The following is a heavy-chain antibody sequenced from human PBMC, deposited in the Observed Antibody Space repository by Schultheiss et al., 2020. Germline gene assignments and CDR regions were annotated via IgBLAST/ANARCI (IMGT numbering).Heavy chain of an antibody. CDR1: GFPFNYAW. CDR3: SADFWDESGYYICA. D-gene: IGHD3-3*01. V-gene: IGHV3-15*01. CDR2: MKSKSDGGAT. J-gene: IGHJ5*02. Sequence: GGSLRLSCAASGFPFNYAWMTWVRQAPGKGLECVGRMKSKSDGGATDYAAPVKGRFSISVDDFKDILYLQMTSLKTEDTAVYYCSADFWDESGYYICAWGQGTLVTVSS.